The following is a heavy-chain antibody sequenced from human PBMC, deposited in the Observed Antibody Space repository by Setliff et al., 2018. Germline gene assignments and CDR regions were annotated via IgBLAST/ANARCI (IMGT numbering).Heavy chain of an antibody. D-gene: IGHD1-26*01. CDR1: GDSISRGDYF. J-gene: IGHJ3*01. V-gene: IGHV4-30-4*08. CDR3: AREVGTSTSSDAFDV. CDR2: IYHSGSA. Sequence: ASETLSLTCTVSGDSISRGDYFWSWTRQPPGKGLEWIAYIYHSGSAYYNPSLKSRVTMSVDTSKNQFSLHLTSVTAADTAVYYCAREVGTSTSSDAFDVWGQGMMVTVSS.